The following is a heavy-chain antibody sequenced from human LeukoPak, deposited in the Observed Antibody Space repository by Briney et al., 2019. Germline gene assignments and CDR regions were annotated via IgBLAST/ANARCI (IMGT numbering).Heavy chain of an antibody. CDR2: IYYSEST. Sequence: PSEPLSLTCTVSGRSICSSGYYWGWIRQPPGKGLEWIASIYYSESTYYNSSLKSRVTISVDTSKNQLSLKLSSLTAADTAVYYWARHEYSGSYYGLSWFDPWGQGTLVTVSS. CDR3: ARHEYSGSYYGLSWFDP. V-gene: IGHV4-39*01. J-gene: IGHJ5*02. CDR1: GRSICSSGYY. D-gene: IGHD1-26*01.